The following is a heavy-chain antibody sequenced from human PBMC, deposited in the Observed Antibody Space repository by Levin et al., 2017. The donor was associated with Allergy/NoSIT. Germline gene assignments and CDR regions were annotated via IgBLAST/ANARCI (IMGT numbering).Heavy chain of an antibody. CDR3: TRDQEVVTASWYFDL. CDR1: GFTFGDYA. V-gene: IGHV3-49*03. J-gene: IGHJ2*01. D-gene: IGHD2-21*02. CDR2: IRSKAYGGTT. Sequence: PGGSLRLSCTASGFTFGDYAMSWFRQAPGKGLEWVGFIRSKAYGGTTEYAASVKGRFTISRDDSKSIAYLQMNSLKTEDTAVYYCTRDQEVVTASWYFDLWGRGTLVTVSS.